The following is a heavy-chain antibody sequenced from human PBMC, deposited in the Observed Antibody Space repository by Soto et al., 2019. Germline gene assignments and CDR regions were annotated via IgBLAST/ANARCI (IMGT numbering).Heavy chain of an antibody. CDR3: ARGRRVGATAYYLDY. Sequence: QVQLVQSGAEVKKPGASVKVSCKASGYTFTSYDINWVRQATGQGLEWMGWMNPNSGNTGYAQKSQGRITMTRNTSLSTAYVRLSSLTSEDTAVYYGARGRRVGATAYYLDYWGQGTLVTVSS. J-gene: IGHJ4*02. CDR1: GYTFTSYD. V-gene: IGHV1-8*01. D-gene: IGHD1-26*01. CDR2: MNPNSGNT.